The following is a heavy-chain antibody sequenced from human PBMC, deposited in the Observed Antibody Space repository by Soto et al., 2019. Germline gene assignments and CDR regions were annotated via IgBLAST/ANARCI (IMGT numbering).Heavy chain of an antibody. D-gene: IGHD3-3*01. V-gene: IGHV1-69*13. J-gene: IGHJ4*02. Sequence: VKVSCKASGGTFSSYAISWVRQAPGQGFEWMGGIIPIFGTANYAQKFQGRVTITADESTSTAYMKLSSLRSEDTAVYYCARQKDFWSGPTDYWGQGTLVTVSS. CDR1: GGTFSSYA. CDR2: IIPIFGTA. CDR3: ARQKDFWSGPTDY.